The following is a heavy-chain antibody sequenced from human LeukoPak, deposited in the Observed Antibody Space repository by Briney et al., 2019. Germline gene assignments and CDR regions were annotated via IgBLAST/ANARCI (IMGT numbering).Heavy chain of an antibody. J-gene: IGHJ4*02. Sequence: GGSLRLSCAASGFTFSSYWMSWVRQAPGKGPVWLARINSDGYSFSYADSVKGRFTISRDNAKKTLYLQKNSLRAEDTAMYYCARAIAEAGTDSWGQGTLVTVSS. CDR3: ARAIAEAGTDS. V-gene: IGHV3-74*01. D-gene: IGHD6-19*01. CDR1: GFTFSSYW. CDR2: INSDGYSF.